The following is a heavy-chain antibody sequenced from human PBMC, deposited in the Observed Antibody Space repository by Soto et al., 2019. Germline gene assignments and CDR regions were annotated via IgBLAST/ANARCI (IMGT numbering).Heavy chain of an antibody. D-gene: IGHD4-17*01. CDR1: GFAFGFYE. CDR2: IRTSGETK. Sequence: EVHLLESGGGLVQPGGSLRLSCAASGFAFGFYEMTWVRQAPGKGLEWVSYIRTSGETKYYADSVKGRFTISRDNARNSLYLQMNSLRAEDTAVYYCARDGYGDPYYYYGIDVWGQGTTVTVSS. J-gene: IGHJ6*02. V-gene: IGHV3-48*03. CDR3: ARDGYGDPYYYYGIDV.